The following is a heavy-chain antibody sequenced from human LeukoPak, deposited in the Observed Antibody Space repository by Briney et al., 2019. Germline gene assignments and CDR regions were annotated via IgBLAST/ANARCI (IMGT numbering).Heavy chain of an antibody. V-gene: IGHV1-2*02. CDR3: ARVRDSYGYYYYYGMDV. D-gene: IGHD5-18*01. CDR2: INPNSGGT. CDR1: GYTFTGYY. Sequence: ASVKVSCKASGYTFTGYYMHWVRQAPGQGLEWMGWINPNSGGTNYAQKFQGRVTMTRDTSISTAYMELSRLRSDDAAVYYCARVRDSYGYYYYYGMDVWGQGTTVTVSS. J-gene: IGHJ6*02.